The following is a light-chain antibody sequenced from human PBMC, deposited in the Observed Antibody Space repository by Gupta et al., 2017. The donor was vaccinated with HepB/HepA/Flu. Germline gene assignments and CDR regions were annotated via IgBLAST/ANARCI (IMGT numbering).Light chain of an antibody. V-gene: IGKV2-28*01. CDR2: LGS. J-gene: IGKJ2*01. Sequence: DTGMTQSLLYLPVTPGEPASISCRSSQSLLHSSGYNYLDWYLQKPVLSPQLLIYLGSNRACGVPDRFSGSGSGTDFTLKISRVETEDVGVYYCRQALQSPRTFGQGTKLEIK. CDR1: QSLLHSSGYNY. CDR3: RQALQSPRT.